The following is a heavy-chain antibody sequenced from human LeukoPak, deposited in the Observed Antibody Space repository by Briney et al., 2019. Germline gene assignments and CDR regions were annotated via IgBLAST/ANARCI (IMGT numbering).Heavy chain of an antibody. Sequence: SVKVSCKASGGTFSSYAISWVRQAPGQGREWMGGIIPIFGTANYEQKFQGRVTITADESTSTAYMELSSLRSEDTAVYYCARDPGDYGDYLLDYWGQGTLVTVSS. V-gene: IGHV1-69*13. CDR2: IIPIFGTA. D-gene: IGHD4-17*01. J-gene: IGHJ4*02. CDR3: ARDPGDYGDYLLDY. CDR1: GGTFSSYA.